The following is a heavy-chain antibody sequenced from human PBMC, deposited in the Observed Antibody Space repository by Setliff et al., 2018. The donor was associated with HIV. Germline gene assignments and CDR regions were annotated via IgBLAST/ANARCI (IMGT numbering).Heavy chain of an antibody. CDR2: MNAASGKT. D-gene: IGHD1-26*01. V-gene: IGHV1-3*03. CDR3: VKVRVGGSLYFDF. J-gene: IGHJ4*02. Sequence: ASVKVSCKASGYNFSTYALXXVRQAPGQRLEWLGWMNAASGKTKYSEEFQSRIPFTRDTSAKTAYSELTKLTSEDMAIYYCVKVRVGGSLYFDFWGQGTPVTVSS. CDR1: GYNFSTYA.